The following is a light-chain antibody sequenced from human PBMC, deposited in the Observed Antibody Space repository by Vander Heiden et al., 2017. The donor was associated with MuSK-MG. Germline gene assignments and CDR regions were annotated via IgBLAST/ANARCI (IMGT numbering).Light chain of an antibody. CDR2: EAS. CDR3: QQDHNYPYT. CDR1: QSISDW. V-gene: IGKV1-5*03. J-gene: IGKJ2*01. Sequence: DIQMTQSPSTLSASVGDRVTITCRASQSISDWLAWYQQKPGKAPKLLIYEASRLESGVPSGFSGGGSGTEFTLTISSLQPDDSATYYCQQDHNYPYTFGQGTKMEI.